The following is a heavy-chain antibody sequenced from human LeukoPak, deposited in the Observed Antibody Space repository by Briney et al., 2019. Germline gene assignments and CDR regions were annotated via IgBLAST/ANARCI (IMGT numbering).Heavy chain of an antibody. CDR2: IRHSDSNT. Sequence: TGGSLRLPCAASGFTFSSSDMSWVRQAPGSGLEWVSSIRHSDSNTYYADSVMGRFTISRDNSKNTLYLQMNSLSAEDTAVYYCAKRGNPTVGHHYLDVWGKGTTVSVSS. CDR1: GFTFSSSD. V-gene: IGHV3-23*05. CDR3: AKRGNPTVGHHYLDV. J-gene: IGHJ6*03. D-gene: IGHD1-1*01.